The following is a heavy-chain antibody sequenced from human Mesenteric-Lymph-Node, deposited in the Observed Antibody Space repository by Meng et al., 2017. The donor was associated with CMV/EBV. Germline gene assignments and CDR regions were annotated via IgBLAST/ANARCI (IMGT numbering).Heavy chain of an antibody. CDR1: SSSYY. V-gene: IGHV4-39*07. D-gene: IGHD4-23*01. CDR3: ARDHTTMLTDAGLGYLRLDP. Sequence: SSSYYWAWIRQSPGKGLEWIGGVYYTGYTNYNPSLKSRVTISVDTSKNQFSLKLTSVTAADTAMYYCARDHTTMLTDAGLGYLRLDPWGQGALVTVSS. CDR2: VYYTGYT. J-gene: IGHJ5*02.